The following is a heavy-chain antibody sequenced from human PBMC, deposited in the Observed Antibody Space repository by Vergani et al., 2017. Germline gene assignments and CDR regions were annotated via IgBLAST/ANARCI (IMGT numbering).Heavy chain of an antibody. CDR3: AXLQLWKYYYYGMDV. CDR2: IYYSGST. J-gene: IGHJ6*02. D-gene: IGHD5-18*01. V-gene: IGHV4-39*01. Sequence: QLQLQESGPGLVKPSETLSLTCTVSGGSISSSSYYWGWIRQPPGKGLEWIGSIYYSGSTYYNPSLKSRVTISVDTSKNQFSLKLSSVTAADTAVYYCAXLQLWKYYYYGMDVWGQGTTVTVSS. CDR1: GGSISSSSYY.